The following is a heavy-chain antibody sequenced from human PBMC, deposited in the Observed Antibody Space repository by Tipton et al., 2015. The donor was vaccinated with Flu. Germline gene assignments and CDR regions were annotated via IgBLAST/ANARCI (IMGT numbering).Heavy chain of an antibody. J-gene: IGHJ6*03. CDR2: IYSGGST. D-gene: IGHD6-19*01. Sequence: SLRLSCAASGFTVSSNYMSWVRQAPGKGLEWVSVIYSGGSTYYADSVKGRFTISRDNSKNTLYLQMNSLRAEDTAVYYCARGRGYSSGWYTQSYYYYYYMDVWGKGTTVTVSS. V-gene: IGHV3-66*01. CDR3: ARGRGYSSGWYTQSYYYYYYMDV. CDR1: GFTVSSNY.